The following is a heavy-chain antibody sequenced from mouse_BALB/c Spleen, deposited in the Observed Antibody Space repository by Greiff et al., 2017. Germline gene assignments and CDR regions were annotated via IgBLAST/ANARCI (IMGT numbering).Heavy chain of an antibody. CDR3: ANKPYVYNAMDY. CDR2: IYPGDGDT. D-gene: IGHD2-2*01. V-gene: IGHV1-82*01. J-gene: IGHJ4*01. CDR1: GYAFSSSW. Sequence: VKLVESGPELVKPGASVKISCKASGYAFSSSWMNWVKQRPGQGLEWIGRIYPGDGDTNYNGKFKGKATLTADKSSSTAYMQLSSLTSVDSAVYFCANKPYVYNAMDYWGQGTSVTVSS.